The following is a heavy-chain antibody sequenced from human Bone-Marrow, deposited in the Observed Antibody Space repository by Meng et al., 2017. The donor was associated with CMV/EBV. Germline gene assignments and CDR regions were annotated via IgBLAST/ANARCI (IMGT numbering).Heavy chain of an antibody. Sequence: ASLKVSCKASGYTFTGYYMHWVRQAPGQGLEWMGWINPNSGGTNYAQKFQGRVTMTRDTSISTAYMELSRLRSDDTAVYYCARDSITMVRGVSAEDYWGQGTLVTVSS. V-gene: IGHV1-2*02. CDR3: ARDSITMVRGVSAEDY. D-gene: IGHD3-10*01. J-gene: IGHJ4*02. CDR1: GYTFTGYY. CDR2: INPNSGGT.